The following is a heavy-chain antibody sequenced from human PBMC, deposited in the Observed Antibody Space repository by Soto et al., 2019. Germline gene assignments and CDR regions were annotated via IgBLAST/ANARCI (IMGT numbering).Heavy chain of an antibody. CDR1: GFTFSQFW. Sequence: EVQLVESGGGLVQPGGSLRLSCAASGFTFSQFWMTWVRQAPGKGLEWVANIRQDGSEKYYVDSVKGRLTIPRENAKNSLFLQMNSLGVEDTAVYYCARVGVVVVAAASYDYYYYMDVWGKGTAVTVSS. CDR2: IRQDGSEK. CDR3: ARVGVVVVAAASYDYYYYMDV. V-gene: IGHV3-7*01. D-gene: IGHD2-15*01. J-gene: IGHJ6*03.